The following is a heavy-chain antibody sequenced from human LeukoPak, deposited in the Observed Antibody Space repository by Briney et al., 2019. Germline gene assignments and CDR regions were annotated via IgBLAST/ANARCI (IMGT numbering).Heavy chain of an antibody. CDR1: GGSISSYY. CDR3: AREIVVVIGENAFDI. V-gene: IGHV4-59*12. Sequence: PSETLSLTCTVSGGSISSYYWSWIRQPPGKGQEWIGYIYYSGSTNYNPSLKSRVTISVDTSKNQFSLKLSSVTAADTAVYYCAREIVVVIGENAFDIWGQGTMVTVSS. J-gene: IGHJ3*02. CDR2: IYYSGST. D-gene: IGHD3-22*01.